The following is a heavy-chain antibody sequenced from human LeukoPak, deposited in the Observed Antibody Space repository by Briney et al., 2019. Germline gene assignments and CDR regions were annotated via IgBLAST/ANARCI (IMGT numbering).Heavy chain of an antibody. CDR3: ARFPLGTWGSYFDL. Sequence: GASVTVSCKASGYVFTNYYIYWLRKAPAQGLECLGLINPNNGDTKSAQKFQGRVTMTADTSISTAFRDLTGLTLDDTAVYHCARFPLGTWGSYFDLWGGSTLVTVSS. CDR2: INPNNGDT. V-gene: IGHV1-2*02. D-gene: IGHD7-27*01. CDR1: GYVFTNYY. J-gene: IGHJ2*01.